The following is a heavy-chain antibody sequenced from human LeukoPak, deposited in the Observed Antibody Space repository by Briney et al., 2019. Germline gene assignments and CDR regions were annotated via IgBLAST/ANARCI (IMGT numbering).Heavy chain of an antibody. CDR3: ARQPRDYDSSGYAVDY. J-gene: IGHJ4*02. CDR2: IYPGDSDT. V-gene: IGHV5-51*01. D-gene: IGHD3-22*01. CDR1: GYSFTSYW. Sequence: GESLKISCKGSGYSFTSYWIGWVRQMPGKGLEWMGIIYPGDSDTRYSPSFQGQVTISADKSISTAYLQWSSLKASDTAMYYCARQPRDYDSSGYAVDYWGQGTLVTVSS.